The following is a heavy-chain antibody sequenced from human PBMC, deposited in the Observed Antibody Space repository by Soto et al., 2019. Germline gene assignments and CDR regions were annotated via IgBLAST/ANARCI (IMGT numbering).Heavy chain of an antibody. J-gene: IGHJ6*02. CDR2: FYWDDDK. V-gene: IGHV2-5*02. CDR3: AHRKQFVHNYFYYYGLDV. D-gene: IGHD6-6*01. Sequence: GSGPTLVNPTQTLTLTCTFSGLSLTTDRLGMGWIRQPPGKAPEWLALFYWDDDKRYSPSLKSRLTITKDTSKNQVFLTMTNMDPADTATYYCAHRKQFVHNYFYYYGLDVWGPGIMVTVSS. CDR1: GLSLTTDRLG.